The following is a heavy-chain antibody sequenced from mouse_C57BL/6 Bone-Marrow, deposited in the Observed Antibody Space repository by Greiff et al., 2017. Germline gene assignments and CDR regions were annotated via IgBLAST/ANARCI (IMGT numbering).Heavy chain of an antibody. V-gene: IGHV1-85*01. J-gene: IGHJ2*01. D-gene: IGHD2-3*01. CDR3: AGSWGWLLRNY. CDR1: GYTFTSYD. Sequence: QVQLQQSGPELVKPGASVKLSCKASGYTFTSYDINWVKQRPGQGLEWIGWIYPRGGSTKYNEKFKGKATLTVDTSSSTAYMGLHRLTSADSAVYFCAGSWGWLLRNYWGQGTTLTVSS. CDR2: IYPRGGST.